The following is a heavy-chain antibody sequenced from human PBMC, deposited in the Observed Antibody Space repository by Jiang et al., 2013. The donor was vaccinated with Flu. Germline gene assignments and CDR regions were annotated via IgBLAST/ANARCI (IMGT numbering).Heavy chain of an antibody. CDR3: ARHRMEGDSSSSPFDY. D-gene: IGHD6-6*01. CDR2: IDPSDSYT. V-gene: IGHV5-10-1*01. J-gene: IGHJ4*02. Sequence: RISCKGSGYSFTSYWISWVRQMPGKGLEWMGRIDPSDSYTNYSPSFQGHVTISADKSISTAYLQWSSLKASDTAMYYCARHRMEGDSSSSPFDYWGQGTLVTVSS. CDR1: GYSFTSYW.